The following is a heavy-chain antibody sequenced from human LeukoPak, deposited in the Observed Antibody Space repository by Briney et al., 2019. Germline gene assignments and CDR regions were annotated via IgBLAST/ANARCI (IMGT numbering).Heavy chain of an antibody. CDR1: GFTFSSYS. Sequence: PGGSLRLSCAASGFTFSSYSMNWVRQAPGKGLEWVSYISSSSSTICYADSVKGRFTISRDNAKNSLYLQMNSLRAEDTAVYYCARAAVVTPAYYYGMDVWGQGTTVTVSS. CDR2: ISSSSSTI. CDR3: ARAAVVTPAYYYGMDV. D-gene: IGHD4-23*01. V-gene: IGHV3-48*01. J-gene: IGHJ6*02.